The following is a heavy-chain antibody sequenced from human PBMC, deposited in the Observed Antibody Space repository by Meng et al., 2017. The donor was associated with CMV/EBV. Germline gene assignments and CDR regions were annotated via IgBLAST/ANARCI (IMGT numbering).Heavy chain of an antibody. J-gene: IGHJ5*02. V-gene: IGHV1-8*02. Sequence: ASVKVSCKASGYTFTGYYMHWVRQATGQGLEWMGWMNPNSGNTGYAQKFQGRVTMTRNTSISTAYMELSSLRSDDTAVYYCARAWDENIVLMVYASFDPWGQGTLVTVSS. CDR1: GYTFTGYY. CDR2: MNPNSGNT. D-gene: IGHD2-8*01. CDR3: ARAWDENIVLMVYASFDP.